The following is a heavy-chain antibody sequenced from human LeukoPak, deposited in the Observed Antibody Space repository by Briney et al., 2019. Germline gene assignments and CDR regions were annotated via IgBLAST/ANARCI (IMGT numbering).Heavy chain of an antibody. V-gene: IGHV4-61*02. CDR1: GGSISSGSYY. D-gene: IGHD3-3*01. CDR3: ARDNYDFWSGYYDYYYMDV. Sequence: SQTLSLTRTVSGGSISSGSYYWSWIRQPAGKGLEWIGRIYTSGSTNYNPSLKSRVTISVDTSKNQFSLKLSSVTAADTAVYYCARDNYDFWSGYYDYYYMDVWGKGTTVTVSS. CDR2: IYTSGST. J-gene: IGHJ6*03.